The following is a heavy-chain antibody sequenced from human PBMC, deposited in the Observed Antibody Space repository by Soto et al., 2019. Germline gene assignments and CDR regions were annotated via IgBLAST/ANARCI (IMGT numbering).Heavy chain of an antibody. CDR2: ISYDGSNK. Sequence: QVQLVESGGGVVQPGRSLRLSCAASGFTFSSYAMHWVRQAPGKGLEWVAVISYDGSNKYYADSVKGRFTISRDNSKNTLYLQMNCLRAEDTAVYYCARTTYGSGSYPLFGYWGQGTLVTVSS. CDR3: ARTTYGSGSYPLFGY. J-gene: IGHJ4*02. D-gene: IGHD3-10*01. V-gene: IGHV3-30-3*01. CDR1: GFTFSSYA.